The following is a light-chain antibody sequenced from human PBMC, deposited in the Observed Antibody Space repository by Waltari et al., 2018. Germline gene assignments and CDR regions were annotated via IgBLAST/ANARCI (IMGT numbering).Light chain of an antibody. Sequence: SYELTQPPSVSVSPGQTASITCPGDKLGDKYACWYQQKPGQSPVLVIDQDSKRPSGIPERFSGSNSGNTATLTISGTQAMDEADYYCQAWDSSTAVVFVGGTKLPFL. CDR2: QDS. V-gene: IGLV3-1*01. J-gene: IGLJ2*01. CDR3: QAWDSSTAVV. CDR1: KLGDKY.